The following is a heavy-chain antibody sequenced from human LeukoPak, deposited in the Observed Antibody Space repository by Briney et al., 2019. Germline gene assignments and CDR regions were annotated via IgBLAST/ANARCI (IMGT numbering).Heavy chain of an antibody. CDR3: ARDIIRSSGWFDP. J-gene: IGHJ5*02. CDR1: GFTFSSYS. CDR2: ISSSSSTI. Sequence: GGSLRLSCAASGFTFSSYSMNWVRQAPGKGLEWVSYISSSSSTIYYADSVKGRFTISRDNAKNSLYLQMNSLRAEDTAVYYCARDIIRSSGWFDPWGQGTLVTVSS. V-gene: IGHV3-48*01.